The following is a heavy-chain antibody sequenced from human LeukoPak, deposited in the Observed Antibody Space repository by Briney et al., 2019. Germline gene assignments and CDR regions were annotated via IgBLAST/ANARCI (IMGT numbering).Heavy chain of an antibody. CDR2: INPNSGGT. CDR3: ATDTREGGVRAMDFDY. J-gene: IGHJ4*02. D-gene: IGHD1-26*01. Sequence: ASVKVSSETSGYTFSGYYMLWVRHAPGQGLEWMGWINPNSGGTNYAQDFHGRVTMTEATSTDTAYMELSSLRSEDTAVYYCATDTREGGVRAMDFDYWGQGTLVTVSS. CDR1: GYTFSGYY. V-gene: IGHV1-2*02.